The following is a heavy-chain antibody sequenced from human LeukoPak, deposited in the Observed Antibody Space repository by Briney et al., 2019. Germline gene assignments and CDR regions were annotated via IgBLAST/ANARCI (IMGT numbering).Heavy chain of an antibody. CDR2: IKQDGREK. Sequence: PGGSLRLSCAASGFTFSSYWMTWVRQAPGKGLEWVANIKQDGREKYYVDSVEGRFTISRDNAKNSLYLQMNNLRAEDTAIYYCARDLGPGRYWNYFDYWGQGTLVTVSS. V-gene: IGHV3-7*01. CDR1: GFTFSSYW. CDR3: ARDLGPGRYWNYFDY. D-gene: IGHD1-26*01. J-gene: IGHJ4*02.